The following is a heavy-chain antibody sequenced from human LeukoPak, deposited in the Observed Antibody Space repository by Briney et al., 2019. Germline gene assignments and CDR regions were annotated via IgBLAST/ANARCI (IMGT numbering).Heavy chain of an antibody. CDR1: GYTFTSYA. V-gene: IGHV1-3*01. CDR2: INAGNGNT. CDR3: ARDYYDSSGYPYFDY. J-gene: IGHJ4*02. Sequence: ASVKVSCKASGYTFTSYAMHWVRRAPGQRLEWMGWINAGNGNTKYSQKFLGRVTISRDTFASTVYMELSSLRSEDTAVYYCARDYYDSSGYPYFDYWGQGTLVTVSS. D-gene: IGHD3-22*01.